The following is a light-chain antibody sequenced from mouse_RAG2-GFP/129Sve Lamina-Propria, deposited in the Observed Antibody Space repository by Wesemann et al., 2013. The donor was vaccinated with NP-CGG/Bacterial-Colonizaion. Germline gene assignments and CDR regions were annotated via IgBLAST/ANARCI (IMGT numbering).Light chain of an antibody. Sequence: DIVMTQSHKFMSTSVGDRVSITCKASQDVSTAVAWYQQKPGQSPKLLIYSASYRYTGVPDRFTGSGSGTDFTLTISNMQSEDLADYFCPRYSSYPLTFGAGTKLELK. CDR3: PRYSSYPLT. J-gene: IGKJ5*01. CDR1: QDVSTA. V-gene: IGKV6-23*01. CDR2: SAS.